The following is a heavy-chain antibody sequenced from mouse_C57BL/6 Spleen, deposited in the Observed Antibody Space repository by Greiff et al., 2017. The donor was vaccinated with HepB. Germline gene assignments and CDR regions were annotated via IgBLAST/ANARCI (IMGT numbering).Heavy chain of an antibody. CDR2: ISDGGSYT. D-gene: IGHD2-4*01. CDR1: GFTFSSYA. V-gene: IGHV5-4*03. J-gene: IGHJ3*01. Sequence: EVKLVESGGGLVKPGGSLKLSCAASGFTFSSYAMSWVRQTPEKRLEWVATISDGGSYTYYPDNVKGRFTISRDNAKNNLYLQMSHLKSEDTATYYCAKNYDPAWFAYWGQGTLVTVSA. CDR3: AKNYDPAWFAY.